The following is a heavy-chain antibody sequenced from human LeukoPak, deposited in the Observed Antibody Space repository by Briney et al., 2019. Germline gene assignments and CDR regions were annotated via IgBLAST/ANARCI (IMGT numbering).Heavy chain of an antibody. V-gene: IGHV4-59*01. Sequence: PSETLSLTCAVYGGSFSGYYWSWIRQPPGKGLEWIGYIYYSGSTNYNPSLKSRVTISVDTSKNQFSLKLSSVTAADTAVYYCARNTRLWPPDPWGQGTLVTVSS. D-gene: IGHD5-18*01. CDR1: GGSFSGYY. J-gene: IGHJ5*02. CDR3: ARNTRLWPPDP. CDR2: IYYSGST.